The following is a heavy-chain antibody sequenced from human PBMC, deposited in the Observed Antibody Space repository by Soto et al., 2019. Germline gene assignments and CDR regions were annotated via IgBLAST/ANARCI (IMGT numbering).Heavy chain of an antibody. J-gene: IGHJ6*02. V-gene: IGHV4-61*01. CDR2: FYDSGST. CDR1: GGSVSIGSFY. D-gene: IGHD5-12*01. Sequence: SETLSLTCTGSGGSVSIGSFYLSWIRRPPGKGLEWIGYFYDSGSTNYNPSLRSRVTMSVDTSKNQFSLKLSSVTAADTAVYYCAASAPPATNYDYAMDVWGQGTRVTVSS. CDR3: AASAPPATNYDYAMDV.